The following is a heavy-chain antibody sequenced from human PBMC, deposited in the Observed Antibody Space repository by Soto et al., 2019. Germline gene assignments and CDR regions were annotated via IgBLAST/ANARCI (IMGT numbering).Heavy chain of an antibody. V-gene: IGHV1-46*01. D-gene: IGHD4-17*01. CDR2: INPSGGST. CDR3: ALLDLFYGDYESEYYMHV. J-gene: IGHJ6*03. Sequence: GASVKVSCKASGYTFTSYYMHWVRQAPGQGLEWMGIINPSGGSTSYAQKFQGRVTMTRDTSTSTVYMELSSLRSEDTAVYYCALLDLFYGDYESEYYMHVWGKATPVT. CDR1: GYTFTSYY.